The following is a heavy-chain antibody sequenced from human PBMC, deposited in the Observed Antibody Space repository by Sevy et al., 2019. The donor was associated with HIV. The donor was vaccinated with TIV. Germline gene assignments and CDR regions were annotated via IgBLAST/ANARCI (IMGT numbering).Heavy chain of an antibody. D-gene: IGHD3-3*01. CDR1: GFIFSEYW. Sequence: GGSLRLSCAASGFIFSEYWMSWVRQAPGKGPEWVANIRPDGTATNYLDSVEGRFTISRDNAKNSLYLHMNSLRAEDTAVYYCATHNSWKMETWGQGTLVTVSS. CDR3: ATHNSWKMET. CDR2: IRPDGTAT. V-gene: IGHV3-7*01. J-gene: IGHJ5*02.